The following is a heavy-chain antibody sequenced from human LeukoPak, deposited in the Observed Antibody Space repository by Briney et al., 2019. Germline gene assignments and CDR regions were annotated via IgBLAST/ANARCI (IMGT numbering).Heavy chain of an antibody. Sequence: PSETLSLTCTVSGGSISSYYWSWIRQPPGKGLEWIGYIYYSGSTNYNPSLKSRVTISVDTSKNQFSLKLSSVTAADTAVYYCARFSRSNGFDYWGQGTLVTVSS. J-gene: IGHJ4*02. CDR3: ARFSRSNGFDY. CDR2: IYYSGST. CDR1: GGSISSYY. V-gene: IGHV4-59*01.